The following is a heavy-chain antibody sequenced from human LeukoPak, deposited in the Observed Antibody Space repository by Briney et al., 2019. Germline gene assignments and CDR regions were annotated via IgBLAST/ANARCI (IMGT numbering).Heavy chain of an antibody. CDR2: ISYDGSNK. V-gene: IGHV3-30*03. CDR3: ARGIGTPDAFDI. D-gene: IGHD1-1*01. J-gene: IGHJ3*02. CDR1: GFTFSSYG. Sequence: PGRSLRLSCAASGFTFSSYGMHWVRQAPGKGLEWVAVISYDGSNKYYADSVKGRFTISRDNSKNTLYLQMNSLRAEDTAVYYCARGIGTPDAFDIWGQGTMVTVSS.